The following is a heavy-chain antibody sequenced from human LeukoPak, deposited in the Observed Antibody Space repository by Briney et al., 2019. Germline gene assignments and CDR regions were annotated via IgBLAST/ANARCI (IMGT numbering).Heavy chain of an antibody. D-gene: IGHD3-22*01. V-gene: IGHV3-9*01. J-gene: IGHJ4*02. CDR2: ISWNSGSI. Sequence: GGSLRLSCPASGFTFDDYAMHWVRQAPGKGLEWVSGISWNSGSIGYADSVKGRFTISRDNAKNSLYLQMNSLRAEDTALYYCAKSGGIYYDSSGYYYFDYWGQGTLVTVSS. CDR3: AKSGGIYYDSSGYYYFDY. CDR1: GFTFDDYA.